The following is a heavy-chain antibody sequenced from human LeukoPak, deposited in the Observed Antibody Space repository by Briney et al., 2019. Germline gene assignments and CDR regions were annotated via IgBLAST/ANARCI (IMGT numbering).Heavy chain of an antibody. CDR3: ATFDY. Sequence: GGSLRLSCAASGFTLSSYGMHWVCQAPGKGLEWVAVISYDGSNKYYADSVKGRFTISRDNSKNTLYLQMNSLRAEDTAVYYCATFDYWGQGTLVTVSS. V-gene: IGHV3-30*03. CDR1: GFTLSSYG. CDR2: ISYDGSNK. J-gene: IGHJ4*02.